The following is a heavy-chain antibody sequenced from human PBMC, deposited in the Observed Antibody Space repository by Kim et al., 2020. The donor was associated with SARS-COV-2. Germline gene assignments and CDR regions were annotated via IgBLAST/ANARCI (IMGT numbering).Heavy chain of an antibody. CDR3: AKEILDSYSSPQE. Sequence: GGSLRLSCAASGFSFSSYAMSWVRQAPGKGLEWVSAISGSGGRTYHADSVKGRFTISRDNSKNTLFLQMDSLRAEDTAIYYCAKEILDSYSSPQEWGQGTLVTVSS. V-gene: IGHV3-23*01. CDR2: ISGSGGRT. J-gene: IGHJ4*02. CDR1: GFSFSSYA. D-gene: IGHD6-13*01.